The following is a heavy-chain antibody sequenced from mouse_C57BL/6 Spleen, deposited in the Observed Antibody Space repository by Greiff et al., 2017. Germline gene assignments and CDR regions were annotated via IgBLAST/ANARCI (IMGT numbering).Heavy chain of an antibody. V-gene: IGHV1-80*01. D-gene: IGHD1-1*01. CDR3: ARERDFITTVVAFDY. Sequence: VKVVESGAELVKPGASVKISCKASGYAFSSYWMNWVKQRPGKGLEWIGQIYPGDGDTNYNGKFKGKATLTADKSSSTAYMQLSSLTSEDSAVYFCARERDFITTVVAFDYWGQGTTLTVSS. J-gene: IGHJ2*01. CDR2: IYPGDGDT. CDR1: GYAFSSYW.